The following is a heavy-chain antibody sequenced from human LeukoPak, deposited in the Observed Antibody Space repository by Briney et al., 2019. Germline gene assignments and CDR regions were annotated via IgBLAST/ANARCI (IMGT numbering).Heavy chain of an antibody. D-gene: IGHD3-10*01. CDR1: GGSTCGYY. J-gene: IGHJ5*02. CDR3: ARRRGGSGTDWFDP. CDR2: LSSSGRP. Sequence: PSETLSLTCSVSGGSTCGYYWSWIRQSPGTGLEWIGTLSSSGRPNYNPSLKSRVTISADTSKNHVSLTLASVTAADTAVYYCARRRGGSGTDWFDPWGQGTLVTVS. V-gene: IGHV4-59*08.